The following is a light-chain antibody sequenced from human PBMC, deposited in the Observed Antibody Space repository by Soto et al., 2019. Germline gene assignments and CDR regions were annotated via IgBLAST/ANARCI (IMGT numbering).Light chain of an antibody. CDR1: SSNIGSNT. CDR2: SNN. V-gene: IGLV1-44*01. J-gene: IGLJ1*01. CDR3: PAWDDSMNGHYV. Sequence: QSALTQPPSASGTPGPRAITSCSGSSSNIGSNTVNWYQQLPGTAPKLLIHSNNQRPSGVPDRFSGSKSGTAASLAISGLQSEDEADYYCPAWDDSMNGHYVFATGTTGT.